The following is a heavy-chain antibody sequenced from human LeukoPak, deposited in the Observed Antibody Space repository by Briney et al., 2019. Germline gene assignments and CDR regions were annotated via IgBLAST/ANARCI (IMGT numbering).Heavy chain of an antibody. D-gene: IGHD1-1*01. CDR1: GYTFTGYY. J-gene: IGHJ4*02. Sequence: ASVKVSCKASGYTFTGYYMYWVRQAPGQGLEWMGWINPNSGGTNYAQKFQGRVTMTRDTSISTAYMELSRLRSDDTAVYYCARDMERLGSFDYWGQGTLVTVSS. CDR2: INPNSGGT. CDR3: ARDMERLGSFDY. V-gene: IGHV1-2*02.